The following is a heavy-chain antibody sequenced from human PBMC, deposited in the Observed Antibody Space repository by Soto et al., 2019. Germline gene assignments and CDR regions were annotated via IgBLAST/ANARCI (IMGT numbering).Heavy chain of an antibody. D-gene: IGHD3-3*01. V-gene: IGHV1-46*01. CDR1: GYTFTSYY. CDR3: ARDLRARGYDFWSGYHPFGY. J-gene: IGHJ4*02. Sequence: ASVKVSCKASGYTFTSYYMHWVRQAPGQGLEWMGIINPSGGSTSYAQKFQGRATMTRDTSTSTVYMELSSLRSEDTAVYYCARDLRARGYDFWSGYHPFGYWGQGTLVTVSS. CDR2: INPSGGST.